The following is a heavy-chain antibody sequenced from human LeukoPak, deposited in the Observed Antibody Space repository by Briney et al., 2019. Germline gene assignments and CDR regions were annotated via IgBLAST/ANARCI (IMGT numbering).Heavy chain of an antibody. CDR1: GFTLSRYW. J-gene: IGHJ3*01. D-gene: IGHD1-26*01. CDR2: VKSDGSST. V-gene: IGHV3-74*01. Sequence: PGGSLRLSCAASGFTLSRYWMHWVRQAPGKGLVWVSRVKSDGSSTNYADSVKGRFTVSRDNAKNTLILQMNSLRAEDTAVYYCARGGSPPEALGYTFDVWGHGTLVTVSS. CDR3: ARGGSPPEALGYTFDV.